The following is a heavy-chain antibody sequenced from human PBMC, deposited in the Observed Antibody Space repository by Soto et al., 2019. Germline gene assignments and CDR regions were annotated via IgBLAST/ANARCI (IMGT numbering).Heavy chain of an antibody. D-gene: IGHD3-10*01. CDR3: TRHSLNMVRGLIDY. V-gene: IGHV3-49*03. CDR2: IRSKAYGGTT. CDR1: GFTFGDYA. J-gene: IGHJ4*02. Sequence: GGSLRLSCTTSGFTFGDYAMSWFRQAPGKGLEWVGFIRSKAYGGTTEYAASVRDRFTISRDDSKSIVYLQMNSLKTEDTAVYYCTRHSLNMVRGLIDYWGQGTLVTVSS.